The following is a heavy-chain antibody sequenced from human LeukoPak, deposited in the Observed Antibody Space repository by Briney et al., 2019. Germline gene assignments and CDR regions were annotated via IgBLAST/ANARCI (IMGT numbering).Heavy chain of an antibody. Sequence: GGSLRLSCAASGFTFSSDSMNWVCQPPGKGLEWVSSISSSSSDRYYADSVKGRFTISRVNATNSLHMQMNRLSAEDTAVYYCARDRVDIVVGPAAPDAFDSGARGQWSPSLQ. CDR3: ARDRVDIVVGPAAPDAFDS. CDR2: ISSSSSDR. D-gene: IGHD2-2*01. CDR1: GFTFSSDS. J-gene: IGHJ3*02. V-gene: IGHV3-21*01.